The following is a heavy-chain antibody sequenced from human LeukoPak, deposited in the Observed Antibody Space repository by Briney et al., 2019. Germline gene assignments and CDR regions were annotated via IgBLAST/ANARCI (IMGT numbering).Heavy chain of an antibody. CDR1: GFTFSSYA. CDR2: ISGSGGST. CDR3: ARGGPAARVLYYFDY. Sequence: GGSLRLSCAASGFTFSSYAMSWVRQAPGKGLEWVSAISGSGGSTYYADSVKGRFTISRDNSKNTLYLQMNSLRAEDTAVYYCARGGPAARVLYYFDYWGQGTLVTVSS. D-gene: IGHD2-2*01. V-gene: IGHV3-23*01. J-gene: IGHJ4*02.